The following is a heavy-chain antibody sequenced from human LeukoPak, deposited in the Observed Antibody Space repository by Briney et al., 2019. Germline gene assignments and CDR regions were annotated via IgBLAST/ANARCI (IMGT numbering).Heavy chain of an antibody. Sequence: PGGSLTLSCAASGFTFSDYAMRWVRQAPGKGLEWVSTASYYVGKQYHADSVRGRFTVSRDNSRNTVSLQMSSLRVEDTAIYYCAKAGIGADGAGFLCEYWGQGTLVTVSS. J-gene: IGHJ4*02. V-gene: IGHV3-23*01. D-gene: IGHD1-1*01. CDR1: GFTFSDYA. CDR2: ASYYVGKQ. CDR3: AKAGIGADGAGFLCEY.